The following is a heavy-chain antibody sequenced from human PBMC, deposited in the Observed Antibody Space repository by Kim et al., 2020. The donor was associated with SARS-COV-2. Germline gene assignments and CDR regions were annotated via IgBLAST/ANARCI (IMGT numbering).Heavy chain of an antibody. CDR2: ISGSGGST. Sequence: GGSLRLSCAASGFTFSSYAMSWVRQAPGKGLEWVSAISGSGGSTYYADSVKGRFTISRDNSKNTLYLQMNSLRAEDTAVYYCAKAGCGGDCPPGDAFDIWGQGTMVTVSS. D-gene: IGHD2-21*02. CDR1: GFTFSSYA. CDR3: AKAGCGGDCPPGDAFDI. J-gene: IGHJ3*02. V-gene: IGHV3-23*01.